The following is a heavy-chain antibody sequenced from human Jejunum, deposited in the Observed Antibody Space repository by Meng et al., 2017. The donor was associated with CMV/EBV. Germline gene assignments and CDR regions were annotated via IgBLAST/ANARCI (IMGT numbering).Heavy chain of an antibody. D-gene: IGHD6-19*01. CDR1: GFSLKTDGGG. CDR2: IYWDDDK. CDR3: AFRRGGGSGWNWFGP. V-gene: IGHV2-5*02. Sequence: HITLKESCPPLVKPTQPITLTCSFSGFSLKTDGGGVGWIRRPPGKALEWLALIYWDDDKHYNPSLEPRLAIIKDTSKNQVVLIMTDMDPVDTATYYCAFRRGGGSGWNWFGPWGQGTLVTVSS. J-gene: IGHJ5*02.